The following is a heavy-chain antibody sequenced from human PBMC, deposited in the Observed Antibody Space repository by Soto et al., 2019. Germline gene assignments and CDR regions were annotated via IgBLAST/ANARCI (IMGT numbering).Heavy chain of an antibody. CDR2: ISSSGAFT. D-gene: IGHD3-10*01. CDR1: GFTVNSND. J-gene: IGHJ4*02. V-gene: IGHV3-23*01. CDR3: VKHQVSLVRGISPFDY. Sequence: LCLSCAVSGFTVNSNDMNLVRQPPGKGLEWVSTISSSGAFTYHADSVRGRLTISRDNSKNTVYLQMNSLRAEDTAVYYCVKHQVSLVRGISPFDYWGQGALVTVSS.